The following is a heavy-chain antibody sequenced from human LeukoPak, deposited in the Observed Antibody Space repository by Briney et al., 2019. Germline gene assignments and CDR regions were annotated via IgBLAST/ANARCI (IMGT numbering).Heavy chain of an antibody. D-gene: IGHD2-21*02. V-gene: IGHV4-59*01. Sequence: SETLSLTCTVSGGSISSYYWSWIRQPPGKGLEWIGYIYYSGSTNYNPSLKSRVTISVDTSKNQFSLKLSSVTAADTAVYYCARTVVTALRYYFDYWGQGTLVTVSS. CDR3: ARTVVTALRYYFDY. J-gene: IGHJ4*02. CDR1: GGSISSYY. CDR2: IYYSGST.